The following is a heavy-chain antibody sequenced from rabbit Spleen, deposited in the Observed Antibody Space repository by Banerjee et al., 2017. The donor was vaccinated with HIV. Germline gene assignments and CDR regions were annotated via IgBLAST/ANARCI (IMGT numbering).Heavy chain of an antibody. J-gene: IGHJ6*01. CDR2: IYVGTGTT. Sequence: QLEESGGDLVKPGASLTLSCKASGFDFSFDYMSWVRQAPGKGLEWIGCIYVGTGTTDYATWVNGRFTISSDNAQNSVDLQMNSLTAADTATYFCARDTGSSFSSYGMDLWGPGTLVTVS. D-gene: IGHD8-1*01. CDR1: GFDFSFDY. V-gene: IGHV1S7*01. CDR3: ARDTGSSFSSYGMDL.